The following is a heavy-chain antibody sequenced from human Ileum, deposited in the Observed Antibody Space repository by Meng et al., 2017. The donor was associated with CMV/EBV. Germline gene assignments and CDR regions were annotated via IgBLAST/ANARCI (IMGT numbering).Heavy chain of an antibody. J-gene: IGHJ4*02. CDR2: ISDSGTHI. Sequence: GSLRLSCSASGFTFSSYDMNWVRQAPGKGLEWVSCISDSGTHIYYADSLKGRFTISRDNAKNSLYLEMNNLRAEDTAVYYCARDFYGGDPYFDYWGQGTLVTVSS. D-gene: IGHD4-23*01. V-gene: IGHV3-21*01. CDR3: ARDFYGGDPYFDY. CDR1: GFTFSSYD.